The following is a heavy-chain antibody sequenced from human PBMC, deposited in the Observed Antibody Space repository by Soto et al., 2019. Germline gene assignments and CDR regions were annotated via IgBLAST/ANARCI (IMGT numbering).Heavy chain of an antibody. V-gene: IGHV4-34*01. Sequence: QVQLQQWGAGPLRPLETLSLTCGVSGGSFSGYYWAWIRQSPGKGLEWIGEINDRGSINYNPSLKSLVSISVDTSKNHYSLNPRRATAADRAVYCCARKSSDILTVPLCVGYFVLWGRGTRVSVSS. J-gene: IGHJ2*01. D-gene: IGHD3-9*01. CDR3: ARKSSDILTVPLCVGYFVL. CDR1: GGSFSGYY. CDR2: INDRGSI.